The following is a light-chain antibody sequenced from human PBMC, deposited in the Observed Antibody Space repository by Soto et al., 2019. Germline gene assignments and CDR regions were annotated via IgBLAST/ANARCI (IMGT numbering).Light chain of an antibody. Sequence: EIVMTQSPATLSVSPGETATLSCRASQSVSRYLAWYQLRPGQAPRLLMYDASTRATGIPARFSGSGSGTEFTLTISGLQSEDFAVYTCQQCSDWPLFTFGQGTRLGIK. CDR3: QQCSDWPLFT. V-gene: IGKV3-15*01. CDR1: QSVSRY. CDR2: DAS. J-gene: IGKJ5*01.